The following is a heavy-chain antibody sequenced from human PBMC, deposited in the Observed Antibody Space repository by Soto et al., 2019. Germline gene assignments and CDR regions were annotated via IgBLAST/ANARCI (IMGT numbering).Heavy chain of an antibody. V-gene: IGHV3-21*01. CDR3: ARAHYDILTGYGGNWFDP. Sequence: EGSLRLSCAASGFTFSSYSMNWVRQAPGKGLEWVSSISSSSSYIYYADSVKGRFTISRDNAKNSLYLQMNSLRAEDTAVYYCARAHYDILTGYGGNWFDPWGQGTLVTVSS. D-gene: IGHD3-9*01. CDR1: GFTFSSYS. J-gene: IGHJ5*02. CDR2: ISSSSSYI.